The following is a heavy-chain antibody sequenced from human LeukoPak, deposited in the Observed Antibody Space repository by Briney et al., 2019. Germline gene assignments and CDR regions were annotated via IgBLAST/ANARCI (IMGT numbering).Heavy chain of an antibody. Sequence: PSETLSLTCTVSGGSISSGGYYWSWIRQHPGKGLEWIGYIYYSGSTYYNPSLKSRVTISVDTSKNQFSLKLSSVTAADTAVYYCARFCSHYGDYKYYFRQGRYYFDYWGQGTLVTVSS. CDR3: ARFCSHYGDYKYYFRQGRYYFDY. J-gene: IGHJ4*02. V-gene: IGHV4-31*03. CDR1: GGSISSGGYY. D-gene: IGHD4-17*01. CDR2: IYYSGST.